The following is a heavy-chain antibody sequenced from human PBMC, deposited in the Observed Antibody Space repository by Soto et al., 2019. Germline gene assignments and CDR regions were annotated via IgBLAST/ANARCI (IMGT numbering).Heavy chain of an antibody. CDR2: IYYSGST. Sequence: ETLSLTCTGSGGSISSDYWSWVRQPPGKGLEWIGYIYYSGSTNYNPSLKSRVTISVDTSKNQFSLKLSSVTAADTAVYYCARSYYYDSSGYPLGGFDPWGQGTLVTVSS. D-gene: IGHD3-22*01. CDR3: ARSYYYDSSGYPLGGFDP. V-gene: IGHV4-59*01. CDR1: GGSISSDY. J-gene: IGHJ5*02.